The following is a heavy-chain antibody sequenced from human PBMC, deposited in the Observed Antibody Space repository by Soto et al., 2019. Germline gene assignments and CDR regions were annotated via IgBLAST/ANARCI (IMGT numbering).Heavy chain of an antibody. Sequence: QVQLVQSGAAVKKPGASVKVSCKASGYTFTSYDINWVRQATGQGLEWMGWMNPNSGNTGYAQKFQGRVTMTRNTSISTAYMELSSLRSEDTAVYYCATWGLVGATDSFDYWGQGTLVTVSS. D-gene: IGHD1-26*01. V-gene: IGHV1-8*01. J-gene: IGHJ4*02. CDR2: MNPNSGNT. CDR1: GYTFTSYD. CDR3: ATWGLVGATDSFDY.